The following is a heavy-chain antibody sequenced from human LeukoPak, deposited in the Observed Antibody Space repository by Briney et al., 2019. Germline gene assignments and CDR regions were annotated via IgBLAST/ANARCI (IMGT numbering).Heavy chain of an antibody. V-gene: IGHV4-34*01. CDR2: INHSGST. D-gene: IGHD2/OR15-2a*01. J-gene: IGHJ6*03. Sequence: SSETLSLTCAVYGGSFSGYYWSWIRQPPGKGLEWIGEINHSGSTNYNPSLKSRVTISVDTSKNQFSLKLSSVTAADTAVYYCARHGAETSSTHRMAVYYYMDVWGKGTTVTVSS. CDR1: GGSFSGYY. CDR3: ARHGAETSSTHRMAVYYYMDV.